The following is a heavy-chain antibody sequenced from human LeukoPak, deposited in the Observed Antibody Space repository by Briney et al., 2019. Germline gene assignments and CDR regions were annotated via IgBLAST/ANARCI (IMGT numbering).Heavy chain of an antibody. CDR1: GYTFTTYG. CDR3: ARDVVWSRYFDY. CDR2: ISAYNGDT. V-gene: IGHV1-18*01. J-gene: IGHJ4*02. D-gene: IGHD3-3*01. Sequence: GASVTVSCKASGYTFTTYGVSWVRQAPGQGLEWMGWISAYNGDTKYAQKFQDRVTMTTDTSTSTAYMELRSLKYDDTAVYYCARDVVWSRYFDYWGQGTLVTVSS.